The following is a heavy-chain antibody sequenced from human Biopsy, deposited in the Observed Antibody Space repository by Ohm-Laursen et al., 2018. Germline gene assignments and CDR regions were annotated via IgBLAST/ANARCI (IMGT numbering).Heavy chain of an antibody. J-gene: IGHJ3*02. V-gene: IGHV4-4*07. CDR1: GDSISNDY. D-gene: IGHD3-16*01. CDR2: IHTSGST. CDR3: ARGTDKYCVYGAFDI. Sequence: SDTLSLTCAVSGDSISNDYWSWIRQSAGQGLEWIGRIHTSGSTNHNLSLKSRVTMSVDTSKNQFSLKLRSVTAADTAVYYCARGTDKYCVYGAFDIWGQGTMVTVSS.